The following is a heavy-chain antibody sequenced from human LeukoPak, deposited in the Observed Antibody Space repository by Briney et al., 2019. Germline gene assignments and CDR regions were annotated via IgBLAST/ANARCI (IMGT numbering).Heavy chain of an antibody. Sequence: SETLSLTCTVSGGSISSSDYYWSWIRQPPGKGLEWIGYIYYSGSTYYDPSLKSRLTISVDTSKNQFSLKLSSVTAADTAVYYCARLRGTYDYVWGSYRPPYYFDYWGQGTLVTVSS. V-gene: IGHV4-30-4*01. CDR1: GGSISSSDYY. J-gene: IGHJ4*02. CDR3: ARLRGTYDYVWGSYRPPYYFDY. D-gene: IGHD3-16*02. CDR2: IYYSGST.